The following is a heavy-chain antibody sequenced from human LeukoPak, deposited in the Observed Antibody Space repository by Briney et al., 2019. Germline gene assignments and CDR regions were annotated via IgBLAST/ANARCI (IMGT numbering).Heavy chain of an antibody. D-gene: IGHD3-10*01. J-gene: IGHJ5*02. CDR3: ARHGGGLWFGEPYTSWFDP. CDR1: GYSFTSYW. Sequence: KHGESLKISCKGSGYSFTSYWIGWVRQMPGKGLEWMGIIYPGDSDTRYSPSFQGQVTISADKSISTAYLQWSSLKASDTAMYYCARHGGGLWFGEPYTSWFDPWGRGTLVTVSS. CDR2: IYPGDSDT. V-gene: IGHV5-51*01.